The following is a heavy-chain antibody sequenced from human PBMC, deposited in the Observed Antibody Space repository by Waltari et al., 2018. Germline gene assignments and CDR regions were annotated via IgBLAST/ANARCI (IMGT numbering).Heavy chain of an antibody. V-gene: IGHV3-21*04. CDR2: ISSSSYI. CDR1: GFTFSSYS. Sequence: EVQLVESGGGLVKPGGSLRLSCAASGFTFSSYSMTWVRQAPGKGLEWVSSISSSSYIDYADSVKGRFTISRDNAKNSLYLQMNSLRSEDTAVYYCATDLSDSSCYSDAFDIWGQGTMVTVSS. D-gene: IGHD3-22*01. CDR3: ATDLSDSSCYSDAFDI. J-gene: IGHJ3*02.